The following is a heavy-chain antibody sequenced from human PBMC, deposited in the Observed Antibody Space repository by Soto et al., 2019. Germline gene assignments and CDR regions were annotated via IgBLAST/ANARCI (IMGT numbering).Heavy chain of an antibody. CDR1: PLTFSIYE. CDR2: ISSSGSTI. V-gene: IGHV3-48*03. J-gene: IGHJ4*02. CDR3: ARDSNYYDSSGSIAPFDY. D-gene: IGHD3-22*01. Sequence: PWGALLVSWVAYPLTFSIYEMNRVRQAPGKALQWVSYISSSGSTIYYADSVKGRFTISRDNAKNSLYLQMNRLRAEDTAVYYCARDSNYYDSSGSIAPFDYWGQGTMVTGSS.